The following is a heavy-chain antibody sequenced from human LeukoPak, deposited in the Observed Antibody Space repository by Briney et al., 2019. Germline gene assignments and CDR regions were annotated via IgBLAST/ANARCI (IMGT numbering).Heavy chain of an antibody. D-gene: IGHD5-12*01. V-gene: IGHV4-59*01. Sequence: PSETLSLTCTVSGGSISSYYWSWIRQPPGKGLEWIGYIYYSGSTNYNPSLKSRVTISVDTSKNQFSLKLSSVTAADTAVYYCARGVRLDAFDIRGQGTMVTVSS. CDR2: IYYSGST. CDR3: ARGVRLDAFDI. J-gene: IGHJ3*02. CDR1: GGSISSYY.